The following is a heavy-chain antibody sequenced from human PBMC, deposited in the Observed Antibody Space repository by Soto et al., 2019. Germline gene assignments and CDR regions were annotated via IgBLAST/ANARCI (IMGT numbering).Heavy chain of an antibody. D-gene: IGHD2-8*01. Sequence: ASVKVSCKSSGYTFSSYGVSWVRQAPGQGHEWVGWISPYTGHTKQAQKFQDRVTLTTEASTSTAYMEVRRLRSDNTAIYYCVIARCTTDKCFTYRFNVWGQGTTVTV. CDR1: GYTFSSYG. V-gene: IGHV1-18*04. CDR2: ISPYTGHT. J-gene: IGHJ6*02. CDR3: VIARCTTDKCFTYRFNV.